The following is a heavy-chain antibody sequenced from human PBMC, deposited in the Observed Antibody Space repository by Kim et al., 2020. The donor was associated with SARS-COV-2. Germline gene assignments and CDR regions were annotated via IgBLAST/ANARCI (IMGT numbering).Heavy chain of an antibody. CDR3: AGGRLD. CDR2: SSGSII. Sequence: SSGSIIFYADSVKGRFTISRDNAKNSLYLQMNSLRAEDTAVYYCAGGRLDWGQGTLVTVSS. V-gene: IGHV3-11*04. J-gene: IGHJ4*02. D-gene: IGHD3-22*01.